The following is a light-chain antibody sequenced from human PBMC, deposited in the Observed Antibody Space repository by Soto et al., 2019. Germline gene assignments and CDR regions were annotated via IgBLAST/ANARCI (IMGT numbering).Light chain of an antibody. V-gene: IGKV1-5*01. CDR1: QTITDW. CDR2: DAS. CDR3: QQYKSDSPLT. Sequence: DIQMTQSPSTLSASVGDRVTITCRASQTITDWLAWYQQKPGKAPKLLIFDASSLESGVPSRFSGSGSGTEFTLTISSLQPDDFATYYCQQYKSDSPLTFGQGTKVEIK. J-gene: IGKJ1*01.